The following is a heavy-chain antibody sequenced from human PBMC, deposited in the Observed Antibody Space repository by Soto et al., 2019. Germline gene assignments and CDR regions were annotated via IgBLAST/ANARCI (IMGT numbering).Heavy chain of an antibody. J-gene: IGHJ4*02. CDR3: ARHLSGGSPSSGWYVRGRFDY. CDR1: GYTFTSYA. V-gene: IGHV1-3*01. CDR2: INAGNGNT. D-gene: IGHD6-19*01. Sequence: ASVKVSCKASGYTFTSYAMHWVRQAPGQRLEWMGWINAGNGNTKYSQKFQGRVTITRDTSASTAYMELSSLRSEDTAVYYCARHLSGGSPSSGWYVRGRFDYWGQGTLVTVSS.